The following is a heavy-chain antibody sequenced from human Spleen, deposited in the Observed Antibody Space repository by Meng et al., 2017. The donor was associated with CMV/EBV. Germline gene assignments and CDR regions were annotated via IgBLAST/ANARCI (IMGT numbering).Heavy chain of an antibody. J-gene: IGHJ3*02. CDR3: ARICSSTSCYENDAFDI. V-gene: IGHV1-2*02. Sequence: ASVKVSCKASGYTFKSYGISWVRQAPGQGLEWMGWINPNSGGTNYAQKFQGRVTMTRDTSISTAYMELSRLRSDDTAVYYCARICSSTSCYENDAFDIWGQGTMVTVSS. D-gene: IGHD2-2*01. CDR1: GYTFKSYG. CDR2: INPNSGGT.